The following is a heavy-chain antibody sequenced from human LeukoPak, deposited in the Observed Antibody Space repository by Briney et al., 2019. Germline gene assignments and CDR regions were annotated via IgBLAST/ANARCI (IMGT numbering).Heavy chain of an antibody. CDR3: ARVRTYYYDSSGFDAFDI. Sequence: PSETRSLTCTVSGGSISSYYWSWIRQPPGKGLEWIGYIYYSGSTNYNPSLKSRVTISVDTSKNQFSLKLSSVTAADTAVYYCARVRTYYYDSSGFDAFDIWGQGTMVTVSS. CDR2: IYYSGST. J-gene: IGHJ3*02. CDR1: GGSISSYY. D-gene: IGHD3-22*01. V-gene: IGHV4-59*01.